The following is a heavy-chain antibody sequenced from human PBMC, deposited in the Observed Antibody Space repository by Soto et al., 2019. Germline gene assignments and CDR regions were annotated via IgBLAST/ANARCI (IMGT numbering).Heavy chain of an antibody. J-gene: IGHJ6*02. CDR1: GGSISSYY. V-gene: IGHV4-59*01. Sequence: PSETLSLTCTVCGGSISSYYWSWIRQPPGKGLEWIGSIYYSGSTNYNPSLKSRVTISVDTSKNQFSLKLSSVTAADTAVYYCARDVRDFWSGYSSGMDVWGQGTTVTSP. CDR3: ARDVRDFWSGYSSGMDV. D-gene: IGHD3-3*01. CDR2: IYYSGST.